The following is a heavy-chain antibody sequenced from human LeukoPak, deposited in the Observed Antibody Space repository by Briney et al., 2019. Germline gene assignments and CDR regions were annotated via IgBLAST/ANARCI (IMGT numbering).Heavy chain of an antibody. CDR1: GFIYSDHY. D-gene: IGHD1-1*01. CDR3: GRVRTGSGMDV. Sequence: GGSLRLSCAASGFIYSDHYMDWVRQAPGKGLECVARIRNKANSYTTEYAASVKGRFTITRDDSENSVHLQMISLKTEDTAEYYCGRVRTGSGMDVWGQGATVTVSS. V-gene: IGHV3-72*01. CDR2: IRNKANSYTT. J-gene: IGHJ6*02.